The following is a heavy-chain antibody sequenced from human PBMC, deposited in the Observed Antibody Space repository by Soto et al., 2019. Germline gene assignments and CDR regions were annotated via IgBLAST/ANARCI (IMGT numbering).Heavy chain of an antibody. V-gene: IGHV3-23*01. CDR2: ISGSGGST. D-gene: IGHD2-15*01. J-gene: IGHJ4*02. CDR3: AKDIVVVVAATRNKYFDY. CDR1: GFTFSSYA. Sequence: EVQLLESGGGLVQPGGSLRLSCAASGFTFSSYAMSWVRQAPGKGLEWVSAISGSGGSTYYPDSVKGRFTTSRDNSKNTLYLQMNSLRAEDTAVYYCAKDIVVVVAATRNKYFDYWGQGTLVTVSS.